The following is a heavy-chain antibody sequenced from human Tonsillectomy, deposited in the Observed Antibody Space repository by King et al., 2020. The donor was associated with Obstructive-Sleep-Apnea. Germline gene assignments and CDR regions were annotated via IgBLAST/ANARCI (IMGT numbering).Heavy chain of an antibody. CDR3: ARGPVVVVPAARGGFDY. V-gene: IGHV4-39*07. CDR2: IYYSVST. CDR1: VGSISSSSYY. Sequence: QLQESGPGLMKPSETLSLTCTVSVGSISSSSYYWGWIRQPPGKGLEWIGSIYYSVSTYYTPSLKSRVTISVDTSKNQFSLKLNSVTAADTAVYYCARGPVVVVPAARGGFDYWGQGTLVTVSS. D-gene: IGHD2-2*01. J-gene: IGHJ4*02.